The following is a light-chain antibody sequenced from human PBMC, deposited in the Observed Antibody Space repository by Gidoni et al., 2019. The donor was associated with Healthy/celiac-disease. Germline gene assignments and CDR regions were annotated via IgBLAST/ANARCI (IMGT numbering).Light chain of an antibody. CDR3: QQSYSTPQG. CDR2: AAS. CDR1: QSISSY. J-gene: IGKJ1*01. V-gene: IGKV1-39*01. Sequence: DIQMTQSPSSLSASVGDRVTITCRASQSISSYLNWYQQKPGKAPKLLIYAASSLQSGVPSRFSGSGSGTDFTLTISSLQPEDFATYYCQQSYSTPQGFGQXTKVEIK.